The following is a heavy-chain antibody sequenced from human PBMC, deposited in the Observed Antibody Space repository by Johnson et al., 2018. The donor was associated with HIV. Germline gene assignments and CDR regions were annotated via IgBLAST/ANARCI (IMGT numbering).Heavy chain of an antibody. V-gene: IGHV3-15*01. CDR1: GLTVSSSY. CDR3: TRGPDGITGTRMGIRAFDI. Sequence: VQLVESGGGLVQPGGSLRLSCSTSGLTVSSSYMSWVRQAPGKGLEWVGRIKSKTDGGTTDYAAYVKGRFTISRDDSKRIAYLQMNLLKTEDTAVYYCTRGPDGITGTRMGIRAFDIWGPGTMVTVSS. J-gene: IGHJ3*02. D-gene: IGHD1-7*01. CDR2: IKSKTDGGTT.